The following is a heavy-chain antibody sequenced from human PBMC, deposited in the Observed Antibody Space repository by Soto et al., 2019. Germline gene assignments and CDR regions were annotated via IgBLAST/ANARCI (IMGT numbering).Heavy chain of an antibody. CDR2: INPNSGGT. V-gene: IGHV1-2*04. D-gene: IGHD3-3*01. Sequence: GASVKVSCKASGYTSTGYYMHWVRQAPGQGLEWMGWINPNSGGTNYAQKFQGWVTMTRDTSISTAYMELSRLRSDDTAVYYCARAFGVVPQGPDYWGQGTLVTVSS. CDR3: ARAFGVVPQGPDY. J-gene: IGHJ4*02. CDR1: GYTSTGYY.